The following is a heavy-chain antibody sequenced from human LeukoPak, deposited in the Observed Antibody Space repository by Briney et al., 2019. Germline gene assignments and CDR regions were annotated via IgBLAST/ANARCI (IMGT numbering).Heavy chain of an antibody. D-gene: IGHD2-2*01. CDR1: GFTFSTYS. CDR3: ARIQLNSYYYYMDV. V-gene: IGHV3-21*01. Sequence: GGSLRLSCAASGFTFSTYSMNWVRQAPGEGLEWVSSISSSSSYIYYADSLKGRFIISRDNARNSLYLQMNSLRAEDTAVYYCARIQLNSYYYYMDVWGKGTTVTVSS. CDR2: ISSSSSYI. J-gene: IGHJ6*03.